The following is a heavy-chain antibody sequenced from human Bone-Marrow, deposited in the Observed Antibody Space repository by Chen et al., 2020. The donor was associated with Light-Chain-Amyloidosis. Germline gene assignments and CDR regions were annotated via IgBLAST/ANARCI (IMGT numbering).Heavy chain of an antibody. Sequence: EVQLLESGGGLVQHGGSPSPSCAAPGFTFSSYAMPWVRQAPGKGLEWVSTISGSGGSTYYADSVKGRFTISRDNSKNTLYLQMNSLRAEDTAVYYCANTGGAVNPYFYYYYMDVWGRGTTVTVSS. J-gene: IGHJ6*03. CDR3: ANTGGAVNPYFYYYYMDV. CDR1: GFTFSSYA. D-gene: IGHD3-10*01. V-gene: IGHV3-23*01. CDR2: ISGSGGST.